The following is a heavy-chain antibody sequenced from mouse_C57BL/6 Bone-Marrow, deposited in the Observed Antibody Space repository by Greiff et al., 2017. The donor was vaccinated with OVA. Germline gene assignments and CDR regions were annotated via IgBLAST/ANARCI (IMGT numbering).Heavy chain of an antibody. V-gene: IGHV2-6-1*01. D-gene: IGHD2-4*01. CDR2: ICSDGST. J-gene: IGHJ2*01. Sequence: VHLVESGPGLVAPSQSLSITCTVSGFSLTSYGVHWVRQPPGKGLEWLVVICSDGSTTYNSALKSRLSISKEHPKRQGFLKMNSLQTDDTAMYYCARHKVLDEYDVGRDYWGQGTTRTVSS. CDR3: ARHKVLDEYDVGRDY. CDR1: GFSLTSYG.